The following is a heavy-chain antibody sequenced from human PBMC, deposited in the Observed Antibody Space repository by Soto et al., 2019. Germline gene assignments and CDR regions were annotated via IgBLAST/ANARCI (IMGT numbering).Heavy chain of an antibody. Sequence: ETLSLTCTVSGASISSSYWSWIRQSPGKGLEWIGYVHYSGNTKYNPSLKSRGTISVDTSKNQFSLKLSSVTAADTAVYYCARGYYDSNGQSNTFDIWGQGTMVTVSS. CDR2: VHYSGNT. D-gene: IGHD3-22*01. CDR3: ARGYYDSNGQSNTFDI. CDR1: GASISSSY. V-gene: IGHV4-59*01. J-gene: IGHJ3*02.